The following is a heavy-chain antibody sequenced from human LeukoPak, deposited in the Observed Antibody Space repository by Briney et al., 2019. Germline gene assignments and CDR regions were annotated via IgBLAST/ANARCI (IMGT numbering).Heavy chain of an antibody. CDR1: GFTFSSYS. Sequence: GGSLRLSCAASGFTFSSYSMNWVRQAPGEGLEWVSYMKGRFTISRDNAKKSLYLQMDSLRAEDTAVYYCARDVVNWNDGRWFDPWGQGTLVTVSS. D-gene: IGHD1-20*01. J-gene: IGHJ5*02. CDR3: ARDVVNWNDGRWFDP. V-gene: IGHV3-48*01.